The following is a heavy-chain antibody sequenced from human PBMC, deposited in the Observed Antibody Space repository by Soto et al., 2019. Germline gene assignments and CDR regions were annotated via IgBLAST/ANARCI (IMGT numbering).Heavy chain of an antibody. D-gene: IGHD4-17*01. V-gene: IGHV3-66*01. CDR3: ARDFGTLTTDAFDI. CDR2: IYSGGST. CDR1: GLTVSSNY. J-gene: IGHJ3*02. Sequence: EVQLVESGGGLVQPGGSLRLSCAASGLTVSSNYMSWVSQAPGKGLEWVSVIYSGGSTYYADSVKGRFTISRDNSKNTLYLQMNSLRAEDTAVYYCARDFGTLTTDAFDIWGQGTMVTVSS.